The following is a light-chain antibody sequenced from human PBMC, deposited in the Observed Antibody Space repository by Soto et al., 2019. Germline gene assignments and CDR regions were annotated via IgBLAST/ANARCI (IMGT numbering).Light chain of an antibody. CDR1: QGIGIY. J-gene: IGKJ4*01. CDR3: QKYNSAPLT. V-gene: IGKV1-27*01. Sequence: DIQMTQSPSSLSAAFGDRVTMTCRARQGIGIYLAWFQQRPGNTPKLLIYAASTLQSGVPSRFSGSGSGTDFTLTISSLQPEDVATYYCQKYNSAPLTFGGGTRVEIK. CDR2: AAS.